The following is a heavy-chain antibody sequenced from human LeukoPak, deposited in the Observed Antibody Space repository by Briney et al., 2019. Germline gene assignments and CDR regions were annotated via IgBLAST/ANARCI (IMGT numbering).Heavy chain of an antibody. CDR3: AREVARPNFFDY. CDR2: TSHDETTK. V-gene: IGHV3-30*04. Sequence: PGRSLRLSCAASGFTLSSYAMHWVRQAPGKGLEWVAVTSHDETTKYYADSVKGRFTISRDNSKNTLYLQMNSLRAEDTAVYFCAREVARPNFFDYWGQGTLVTVSS. D-gene: IGHD6-6*01. J-gene: IGHJ4*02. CDR1: GFTLSSYA.